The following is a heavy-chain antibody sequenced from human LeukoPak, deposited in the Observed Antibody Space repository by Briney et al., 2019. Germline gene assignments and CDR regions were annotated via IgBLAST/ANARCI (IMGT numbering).Heavy chain of an antibody. J-gene: IGHJ4*02. D-gene: IGHD6-13*01. CDR1: GYTFTGYY. V-gene: IGHV1-2*02. CDR2: INPNSGGT. Sequence: ASVKVSCKASGYTFTGYYMHWVRQVPGQGLEWMGWINPNSGGTNYAQKFQGRVTMTRDTSISTAYMELSRLRSDDTAVYYCARSHSSSWYWNFDYWGQGTLVTVSS. CDR3: ARSHSSSWYWNFDY.